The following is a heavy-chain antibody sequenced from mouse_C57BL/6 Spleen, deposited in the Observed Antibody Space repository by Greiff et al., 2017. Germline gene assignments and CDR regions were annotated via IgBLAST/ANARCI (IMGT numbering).Heavy chain of an antibody. V-gene: IGHV1-82*01. J-gene: IGHJ2*01. CDR3: ARWITTVVAFDY. CDR2: IYPGDGDT. CDR1: GYAFSSSW. Sequence: VQRVESGPELVKPGASVKISCKASGYAFSSSWMNWVKQRPGKGLEWIGRIYPGDGDTNYNGKFKGKATLTADKSSSTAYMQLSSLTSEDSAVYFCARWITTVVAFDYWGQGTTLTVSS. D-gene: IGHD1-1*01.